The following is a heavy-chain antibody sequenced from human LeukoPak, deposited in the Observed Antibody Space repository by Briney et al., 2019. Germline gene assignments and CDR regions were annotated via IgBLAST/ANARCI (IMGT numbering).Heavy chain of an antibody. Sequence: ASVKVSCKASGYTFTSSDINWVRQATGQGLEWMGWMNPNSGNTGYAQKFQGRVTMTTDTSTSTAYMELRSLRSDDTAVYYCARDLPQGPEKELRYFDWWYYYYYMDVWGKGTTVTISS. D-gene: IGHD3-9*01. V-gene: IGHV1-8*02. CDR3: ARDLPQGPEKELRYFDWWYYYYYMDV. CDR2: MNPNSGNT. CDR1: GYTFTSSD. J-gene: IGHJ6*03.